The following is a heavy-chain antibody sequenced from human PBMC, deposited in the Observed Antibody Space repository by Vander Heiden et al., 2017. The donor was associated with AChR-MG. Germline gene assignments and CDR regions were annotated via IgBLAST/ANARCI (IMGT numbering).Heavy chain of an antibody. Sequence: QVQLVESGGGVVQPGRSLRLSCAASGFPFSSYGMHLVRPAPGKGLQWVAVISYDGSNKYYADSVKGRFTISRDNSKNTLHLQMNSLRAEDTAVYYCATLGDFGVVTEGGPWGQGTLVTVSS. J-gene: IGHJ5*02. V-gene: IGHV3-30*03. D-gene: IGHD3-3*01. CDR1: GFPFSSYG. CDR3: ATLGDFGVVTEGGP. CDR2: ISYDGSNK.